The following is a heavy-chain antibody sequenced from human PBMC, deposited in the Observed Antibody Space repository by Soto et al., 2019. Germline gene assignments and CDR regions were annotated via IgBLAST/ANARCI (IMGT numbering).Heavy chain of an antibody. J-gene: IGHJ3*02. CDR3: ARDTLYDYVWGSYRYTVAFDI. D-gene: IGHD3-16*02. Sequence: QQFQGRVTITRDTSASTAYMELSSLRSEDTAVYYCARDTLYDYVWGSYRYTVAFDIWGQGTMVTVSS. V-gene: IGHV1-3*01.